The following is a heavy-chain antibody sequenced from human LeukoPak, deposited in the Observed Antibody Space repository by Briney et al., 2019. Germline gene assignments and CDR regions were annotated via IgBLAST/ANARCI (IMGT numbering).Heavy chain of an antibody. V-gene: IGHV4-34*01. CDR1: GGSISSYY. Sequence: SETLSLTCTVSGGSISSYYWSWIRQPPGKGLEWIGEINHSGSTNYNPSLKSRVTIAVDTSKNQFSLKLSSVTAADTAVYYCARDVTEYIVGATVNWFDPWGQGTLVTVSS. CDR2: INHSGST. J-gene: IGHJ5*02. D-gene: IGHD1-26*01. CDR3: ARDVTEYIVGATVNWFDP.